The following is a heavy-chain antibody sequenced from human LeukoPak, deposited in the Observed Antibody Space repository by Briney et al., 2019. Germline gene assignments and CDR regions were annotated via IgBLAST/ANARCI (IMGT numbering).Heavy chain of an antibody. Sequence: GGSLRLSCAASGFTFSNYAMHWVRQAPGKGLEWVSLISADGGSTFSADSVKGRFSISRDNSKNSLYLQMNSLRSEDTAMYYCAKESGKFDYWGQGTLVAVSS. V-gene: IGHV3-43*02. CDR2: ISADGGST. CDR1: GFTFSNYA. CDR3: AKESGKFDY. J-gene: IGHJ4*02.